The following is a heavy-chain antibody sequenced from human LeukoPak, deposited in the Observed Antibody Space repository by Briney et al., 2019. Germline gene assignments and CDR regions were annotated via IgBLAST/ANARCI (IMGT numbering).Heavy chain of an antibody. D-gene: IGHD3-22*01. CDR1: GYTFTSYA. V-gene: IGHV1-3*01. CDR3: AREKQNYYDSSGYYPPDY. J-gene: IGHJ4*02. Sequence: ASVKVSCKASGYTFTSYAMHWVRQAPGQRLEWMGWINAGNGNTKYSQKFQGRVTITRDTSASTAYMELSSLRSEDTAVYYCAREKQNYYDSSGYYPPDYWGQGTLVTVSS. CDR2: INAGNGNT.